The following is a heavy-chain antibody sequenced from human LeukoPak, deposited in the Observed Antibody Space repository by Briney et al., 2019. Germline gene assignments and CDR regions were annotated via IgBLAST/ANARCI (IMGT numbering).Heavy chain of an antibody. Sequence: GGTLRLSCAASGFSFSSHGMSWVRQAPGKGLEWVSGIIGGAGGTYYADSVKGRFTISRDNAKNTLYLQMNSLRAEDTAVYYCAKTYRAARTAFDHWGQGTLVTVSS. CDR2: IIGGAGGT. D-gene: IGHD6-6*01. CDR3: AKTYRAARTAFDH. CDR1: GFSFSSHG. V-gene: IGHV3-23*01. J-gene: IGHJ4*02.